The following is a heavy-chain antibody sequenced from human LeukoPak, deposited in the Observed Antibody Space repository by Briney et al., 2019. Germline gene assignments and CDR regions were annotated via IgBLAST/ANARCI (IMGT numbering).Heavy chain of an antibody. D-gene: IGHD3-22*01. V-gene: IGHV3-23*01. CDR1: GFTFSSYA. Sequence: GGSLRLSCAASGFTFSSYAMSWVRQAPGKGLEWVSAISGSGGSTYYADSVKGRFTISRDNSKNTLYLQMNSLRAEDTAVYYCAKDWEYYYDSSGYYDYWGQGTLVTVSS. CDR2: ISGSGGST. J-gene: IGHJ4*02. CDR3: AKDWEYYYDSSGYYDY.